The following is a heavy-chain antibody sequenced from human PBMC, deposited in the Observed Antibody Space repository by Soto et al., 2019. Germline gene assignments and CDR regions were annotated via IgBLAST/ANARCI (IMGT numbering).Heavy chain of an antibody. J-gene: IGHJ6*02. CDR1: GQTLTSSA. Sequence: GAALNVSCTAAGQTLTSSAMQWVRQARGQRLEWIGWIVVGSGNTNYAQKFQERVTITRDMSTSTAYMELSSLRSEDTAVYYCAREPSYYVMDVWGQGTTITVSS. V-gene: IGHV1-58*02. CDR2: IVVGSGNT. CDR3: AREPSYYVMDV.